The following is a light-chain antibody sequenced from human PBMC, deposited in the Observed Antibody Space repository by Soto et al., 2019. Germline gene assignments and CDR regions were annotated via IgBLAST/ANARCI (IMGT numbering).Light chain of an antibody. CDR1: QRVSSTD. CDR2: GAS. V-gene: IGKV3-20*01. J-gene: IGKJ1*01. CDR3: QQWGSSSWT. Sequence: VLTQSPAPLSLSAGERATLSYRACQRVSSTDLAWYPQKPGQAPRLLIYGASTRATGIPDRFSGSGSGTDFTLTISRLEPEDFAVYYCQQWGSSSWTFGQGTKVDIK.